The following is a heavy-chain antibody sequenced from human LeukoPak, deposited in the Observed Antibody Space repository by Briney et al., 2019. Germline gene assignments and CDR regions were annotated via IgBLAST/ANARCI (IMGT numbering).Heavy chain of an antibody. D-gene: IGHD3-10*01. Sequence: SETLSLTCTVSGNSISSPSYYWSWIRQPAGKGLEWIGRIYTSGSTNYNPSLKSRVTMSVDTSKNQFSLKLSSVTAADTAVYYCARGNTMVRGVIYYYFDYWGQGTLVTVSS. CDR2: IYTSGST. V-gene: IGHV4-61*02. J-gene: IGHJ4*02. CDR1: GNSISSPSYY. CDR3: ARGNTMVRGVIYYYFDY.